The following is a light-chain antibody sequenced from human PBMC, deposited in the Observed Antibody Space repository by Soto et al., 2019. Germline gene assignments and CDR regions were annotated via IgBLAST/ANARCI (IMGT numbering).Light chain of an antibody. CDR3: SSSAGSNNLV. Sequence: QSVQTQPPSSSGSPGQSLTSTCTGTLRDVGDYNYVSWYQQHPGKAPKLMIYDVSERPSGVPDRFSASKSGNTASLTVSGLQAEDEADYYCSSSAGSNNLVFGTGTKVTVL. V-gene: IGLV2-8*01. CDR1: LRDVGDYNY. J-gene: IGLJ1*01. CDR2: DVS.